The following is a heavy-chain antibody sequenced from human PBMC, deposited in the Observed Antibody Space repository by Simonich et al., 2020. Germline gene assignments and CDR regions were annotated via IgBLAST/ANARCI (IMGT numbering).Heavy chain of an antibody. CDR1: GGSISSYY. J-gene: IGHJ4*02. Sequence: QVQLQESGPGLVKPSETLSLTCTVSGGSISSYYWSWIRQPPGKGLEWIGYIYYSGSTNYNPSLKSRGTISVDTSKNQFSLKLSSVTAADTAVYYCARLPDYWGQGTLVTVSS. CDR2: IYYSGST. CDR3: ARLPDY. V-gene: IGHV4-59*08.